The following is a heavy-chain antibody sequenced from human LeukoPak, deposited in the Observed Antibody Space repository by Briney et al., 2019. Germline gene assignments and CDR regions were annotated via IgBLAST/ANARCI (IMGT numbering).Heavy chain of an antibody. CDR1: GGSISSYY. V-gene: IGHV4-59*01. CDR3: AKGSSGYYPYSFDY. D-gene: IGHD3-22*01. J-gene: IGHJ4*02. Sequence: SENLSLTCTVSGGSISSYYWSWIRQPPGKGLEWIGHIYYSGSTNYNPSLKSRVTISVDTSKNQFSLKLSSVTAADTAVYYCAKGSSGYYPYSFDYWGQGTLVTVSS. CDR2: IYYSGST.